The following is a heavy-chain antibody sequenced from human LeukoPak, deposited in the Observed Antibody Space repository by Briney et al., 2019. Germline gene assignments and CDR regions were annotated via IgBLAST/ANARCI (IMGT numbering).Heavy chain of an antibody. CDR1: GYTFTSYY. CDR2: IIPIFGTA. V-gene: IGHV1-69*13. Sequence: SVKVSCKASGYTFTSYYMHWVRQAPGQGLEWMGGIIPIFGTANYAQKFQGRVTITADGSTSTAYMELSSLRSEDTAVYYCARGLLSGSYVFDYWGQGTLVTVSS. CDR3: ARGLLSGSYVFDY. D-gene: IGHD1-26*01. J-gene: IGHJ4*02.